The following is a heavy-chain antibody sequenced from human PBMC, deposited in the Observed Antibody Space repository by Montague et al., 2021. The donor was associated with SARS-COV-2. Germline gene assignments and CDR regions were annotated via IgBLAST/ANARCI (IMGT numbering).Heavy chain of an antibody. CDR1: GGSFSGYY. D-gene: IGHD5-12*01. V-gene: IGHV4-34*01. J-gene: IGHJ4*02. CDR2: INHSGST. CDR3: ARGPTNNIGMVATRLDY. Sequence: SETLSLTCAVYGGSFSGYYWNWFRQPPGKGLEWIGEINHSGSTNYNPSLKSRVTISVDTSNNQLSLKLTSVTAADTAVYYCARGPTNNIGMVATRLDYWGQGTLVTVSS.